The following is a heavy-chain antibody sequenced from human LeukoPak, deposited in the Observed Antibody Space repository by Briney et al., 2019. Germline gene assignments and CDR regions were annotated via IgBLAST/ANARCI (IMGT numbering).Heavy chain of an antibody. V-gene: IGHV4-38-2*02. CDR1: GYSISIGYY. D-gene: IGHD6-13*01. CDR2: MYHNGIT. Sequence: SETLSLTCTVSGYSISIGYYWGWIRQPPGKGLDWIGHMYHNGITYYNPSLKSRVTISVDTSKNQFSLKLSSVTAADTAVYYCARGASSSWHDLDYWGQGTLVTVSS. J-gene: IGHJ4*02. CDR3: ARGASSSWHDLDY.